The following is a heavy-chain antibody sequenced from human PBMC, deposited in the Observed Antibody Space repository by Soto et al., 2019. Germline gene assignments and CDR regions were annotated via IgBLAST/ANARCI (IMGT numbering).Heavy chain of an antibody. J-gene: IGHJ4*02. CDR1: GDSISTYY. D-gene: IGHD7-27*01. CDR3: ARPGRYWGSLDS. Sequence: QVQLQESGPGLVKPSETLSLTCTVSGDSISTYYWTWIRQSPGKGLEWIAFIYYGGSTNYNPSLKIRVPISVDTSKNQFSLKLNSVTAADTAVYYCARPGRYWGSLDSWGQGTLVTVSS. CDR2: IYYGGST. V-gene: IGHV4-59*08.